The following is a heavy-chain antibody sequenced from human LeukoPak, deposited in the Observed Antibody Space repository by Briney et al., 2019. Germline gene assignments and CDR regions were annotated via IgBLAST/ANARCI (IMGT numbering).Heavy chain of an antibody. Sequence: SETLSLTCAVYGGSFSGYYWGWIRQPPGRGLGWIGEINHSGSTTYNPSLKSRVTISVDTSKTQFSLKLSSVTAADTAVYYCARVNVGTAMAYDYWGQGTLVTVSS. V-gene: IGHV4-34*01. CDR1: GGSFSGYY. D-gene: IGHD5-18*01. CDR3: ARVNVGTAMAYDY. CDR2: INHSGST. J-gene: IGHJ4*02.